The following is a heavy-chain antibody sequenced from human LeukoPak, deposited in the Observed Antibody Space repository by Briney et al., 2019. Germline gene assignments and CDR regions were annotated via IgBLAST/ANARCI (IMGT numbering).Heavy chain of an antibody. CDR2: MSYDGSNK. CDR3: ARDYYDSSGYYYFDY. D-gene: IGHD3-22*01. J-gene: IGHJ4*02. Sequence: PGGSLRLSCAASGFTFSSYAMHWVRQAPGKGLEWVAVMSYDGSNKYYADSVKGRFTISRDNSKNTLYLQMNSLRAEDTAVYYCARDYYDSSGYYYFDYWGQGTLVTVSS. V-gene: IGHV3-30-3*01. CDR1: GFTFSSYA.